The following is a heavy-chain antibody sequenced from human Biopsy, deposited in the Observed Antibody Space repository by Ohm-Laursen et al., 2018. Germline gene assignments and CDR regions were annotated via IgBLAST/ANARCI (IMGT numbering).Heavy chain of an antibody. CDR1: GGSLNFYY. D-gene: IGHD3-16*01. J-gene: IGHJ4*02. CDR3: VRGRSPATY. CDR2: MYYSGST. V-gene: IGHV4-59*07. Sequence: SDTLSLTCSVSGGSLNFYYWSWIRQPPGKGLEWIGYMYYSGSTKYSPSLKNRVTVSFDTSRNQFSLKLASMTPADTAVYCCVRGRSPATYWGQGALVIVSS.